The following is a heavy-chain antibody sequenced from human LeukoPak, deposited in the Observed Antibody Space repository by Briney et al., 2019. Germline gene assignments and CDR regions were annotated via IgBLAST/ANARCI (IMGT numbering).Heavy chain of an antibody. Sequence: GAPVKVSDTASGYTFNKYGLSWVRQAPGQGLEWMGWISGYNGNTNYAQKLQDRVTMNTDTSTSTGYMELRSLRSDDTAVYYCARDRGSGSPRYAFRGWGQARMVIVSS. CDR1: GYTFNKYG. CDR2: ISGYNGNT. CDR3: ARDRGSGSPRYAFRG. D-gene: IGHD3-10*01. V-gene: IGHV1-18*01. J-gene: IGHJ3*01.